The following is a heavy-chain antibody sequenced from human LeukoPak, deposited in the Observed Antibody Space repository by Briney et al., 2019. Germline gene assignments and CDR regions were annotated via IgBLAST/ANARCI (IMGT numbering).Heavy chain of an antibody. D-gene: IGHD3-22*01. CDR2: IIPIFGTA. CDR3: AREWGHDNSGYYYAY. V-gene: IGHV1-69*13. CDR1: GYTFTSYG. J-gene: IGHJ4*02. Sequence: SVKVSCKASGYTFTSYGISWVRQAPGQGLEWMGGIIPIFGTANYAQNFQGRVTITADESTSTAYMELSSLRSEDTAVFYCAREWGHDNSGYYYAYWGQGTLVTVSS.